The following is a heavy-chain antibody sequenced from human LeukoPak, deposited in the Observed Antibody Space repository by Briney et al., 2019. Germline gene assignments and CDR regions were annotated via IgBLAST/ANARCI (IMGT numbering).Heavy chain of an antibody. CDR1: GSTFTYYY. V-gene: IGHV1-2*02. J-gene: IGHJ5*02. CDR3: ARSASYTWFDP. CDR2: INPDSGDT. Sequence: ASVKVSCKASGSTFTYYYIHRMRRAPGQGLEWMGWINPDSGDTSYAQKFQGRVTMTRDTSISTVYVQLSRLRSDDTAVYYCARSASYTWFDPWGQGTLVTVSS.